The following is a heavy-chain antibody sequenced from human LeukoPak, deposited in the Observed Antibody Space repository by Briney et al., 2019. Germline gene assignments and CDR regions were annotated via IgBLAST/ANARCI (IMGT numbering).Heavy chain of an antibody. CDR3: AREFSEFDP. V-gene: IGHV3-30-3*01. CDR1: GFTFSSYA. CDR2: ISYDGSNK. Sequence: GGSLRLSCAASGFTFSSYAMHWVRQAPGKGPEWVAVISYDGSNKYYADSVKGRFTISRDNSKNTLYLQMNSLRAEDTAVYYCAREFSEFDPWGQGTLVTVSS. J-gene: IGHJ5*02.